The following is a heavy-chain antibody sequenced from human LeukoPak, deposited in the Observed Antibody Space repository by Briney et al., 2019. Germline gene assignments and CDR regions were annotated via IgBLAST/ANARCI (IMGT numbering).Heavy chain of an antibody. CDR1: GFTFSSYA. V-gene: IGHV3-23*01. Sequence: GGSLRLSCAASGFTFSSYAMSWVRQAPGKGLEWVSTISGSGGSTYYADSVKGRFTISRDNSKNTLYLQMNSLRAEDTALYYCARDNKNDYVWGSYRSYYFDYWGQGTLVTVSS. D-gene: IGHD3-16*02. CDR3: ARDNKNDYVWGSYRSYYFDY. CDR2: ISGSGGST. J-gene: IGHJ4*02.